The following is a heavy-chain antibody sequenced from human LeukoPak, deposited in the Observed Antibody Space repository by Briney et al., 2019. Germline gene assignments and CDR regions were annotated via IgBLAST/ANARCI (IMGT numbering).Heavy chain of an antibody. CDR2: INPSGGST. D-gene: IGHD2-21*02. CDR3: AKDQLVVTAIEAGAFDI. J-gene: IGHJ3*02. V-gene: IGHV1-46*01. CDR1: GYTLTSYY. Sequence: VASVKVSCKASGYTLTSYYMHWVRQAPGQGLEWMGIINPSGGSTSYAQKFQGRVTMTRDMSTSTVYMELSSLRSEDTAVYYCAKDQLVVTAIEAGAFDIWGQGTMVTVSS.